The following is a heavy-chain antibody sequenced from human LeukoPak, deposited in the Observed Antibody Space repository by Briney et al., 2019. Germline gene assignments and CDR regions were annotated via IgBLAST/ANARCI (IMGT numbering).Heavy chain of an antibody. CDR3: ATRRELLYYFDY. CDR2: FDPEDGET. CDR1: GYTLTELS. J-gene: IGHJ4*02. V-gene: IGHV1-24*01. Sequence: ASVKVSCKVSGYTLTELSMHWVRQAPGKELEWMGGFDPEDGETIYAQKFQGRVTMTEDTSTDTAYMELSSLRSEDTAVYYCATRRELLYYFDYWGQGTLVTVSS. D-gene: IGHD1-26*01.